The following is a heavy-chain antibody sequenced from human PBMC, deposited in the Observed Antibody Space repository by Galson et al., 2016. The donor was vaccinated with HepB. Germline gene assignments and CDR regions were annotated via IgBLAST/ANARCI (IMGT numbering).Heavy chain of an antibody. CDR2: ISHDGNDE. CDR3: ARADGGVYISSLSGF. J-gene: IGHJ1*01. Sequence: SLRLSCAASGFTFSSYAMHWVRQAPDKGLEWVAVISHDGNDEYYADSVKGRFTISRENSQNTMYLQMISLRTEDTAVYYCARADGGVYISSLSGFWGQGTLVTVSS. V-gene: IGHV3-30*04. D-gene: IGHD3-16*01. CDR1: GFTFSSYA.